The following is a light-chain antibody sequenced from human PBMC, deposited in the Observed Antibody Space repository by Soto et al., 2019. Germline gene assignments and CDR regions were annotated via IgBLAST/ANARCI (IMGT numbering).Light chain of an antibody. Sequence: DIPMTQSPATLSASVGDRVTITCRASQSIEDLLAWYQQKSGIAPKLLVYRASTLESGVPSRFSGSGSGTEFTITINRLQPDDFATYFCQQYRTYSTFGQGTKVEI. V-gene: IGKV1-5*03. CDR2: RAS. CDR3: QQYRTYST. J-gene: IGKJ1*01. CDR1: QSIEDL.